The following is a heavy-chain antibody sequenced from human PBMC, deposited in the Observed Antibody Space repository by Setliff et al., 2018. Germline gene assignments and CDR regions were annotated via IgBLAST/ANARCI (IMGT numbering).Heavy chain of an antibody. Sequence: GASVKVSCKASGGTFSSYAISWVRQAPGQGLEWMGRIIPIFGTANYAQKFLGRVTITADKSTSTAYMELSSLRSEDTAVYYCARDPWQWLTTFTSAEYFQHWGQGALVTVSS. CDR2: IIPIFGTA. D-gene: IGHD6-19*01. CDR1: GGTFSSYA. V-gene: IGHV1-69*06. CDR3: ARDPWQWLTTFTSAEYFQH. J-gene: IGHJ1*01.